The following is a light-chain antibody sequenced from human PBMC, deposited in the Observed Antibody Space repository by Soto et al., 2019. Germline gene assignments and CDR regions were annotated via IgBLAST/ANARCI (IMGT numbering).Light chain of an antibody. V-gene: IGLV2-8*01. Sequence: QSALTQPPSASGSPGQSVTISCTGTSSDVGGYNYVSWYQQHPGKAPKLMIYEVSKRPSGVPDRFSGSKSGNTASLTVSGLQAEDEADYYCSSYAGSNHPYVFGPWNKLTVL. J-gene: IGLJ1*01. CDR1: SSDVGGYNY. CDR3: SSYAGSNHPYV. CDR2: EVS.